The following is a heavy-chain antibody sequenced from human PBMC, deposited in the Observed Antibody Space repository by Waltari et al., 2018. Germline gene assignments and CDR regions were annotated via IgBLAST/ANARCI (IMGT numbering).Heavy chain of an antibody. D-gene: IGHD3-3*01. CDR3: ARARRRAYYDFWSGPNDAFDI. CDR2: IHTSGST. V-gene: IGHV4-4*07. CDR1: GGSISSYY. Sequence: QVQLQESGPGLVKPSETLSLTCTVSGGSISSYYWSWIRQPAGKGLEWIGRIHTSGSTNYNPALKSRGTMSVDTSKNQFSRKLSSVTAADTAVYYCARARRRAYYDFWSGPNDAFDIWGQGTMVTVSS. J-gene: IGHJ3*02.